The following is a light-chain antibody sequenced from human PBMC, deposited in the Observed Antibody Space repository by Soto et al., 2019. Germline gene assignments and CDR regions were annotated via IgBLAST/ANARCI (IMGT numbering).Light chain of an antibody. CDR2: SAS. CDR1: QSVSSK. Sequence: EIVMTQSPATLSVSPGERATLSCRASQSVSSKLAWFQQKPGQAPRLLIHSASSRATGIPDRFSASGSGTDFTLTISRLEPEDSAVYYCQQYSRAPITFGQGTRLEIK. CDR3: QQYSRAPIT. V-gene: IGKV3-20*01. J-gene: IGKJ5*01.